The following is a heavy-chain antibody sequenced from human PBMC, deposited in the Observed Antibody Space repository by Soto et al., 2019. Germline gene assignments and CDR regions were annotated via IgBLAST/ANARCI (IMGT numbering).Heavy chain of an antibody. J-gene: IGHJ5*02. CDR1: GGSFSGYY. CDR2: INHSGST. CDR3: PRRSRGDYVKNWFDP. V-gene: IGHV4-34*01. D-gene: IGHD4-17*01. Sequence: SETLSLTCAVYGGSFSGYYWSWIRQPPGKGLEWIGEINHSGSTNYNPSLKSRVTISVDTSKNQFSLKLSSVTAADTAVYYCPRRSRGDYVKNWFDPWGQGTLVTVSS.